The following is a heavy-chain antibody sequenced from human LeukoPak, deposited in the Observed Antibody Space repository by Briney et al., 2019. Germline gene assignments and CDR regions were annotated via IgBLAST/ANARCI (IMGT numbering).Heavy chain of an antibody. CDR1: GYTFADYY. V-gene: IGHV1-2*02. CDR2: INPNSDGT. J-gene: IGHJ4*02. D-gene: IGHD5-24*01. Sequence: ASVKVSCKASGYTFADYYIHWVRQAPGQGLDWMGWINPNSDGTNYAPKFQGRVIMTTDTSIGTAYMELSSLRSDDTAIYFCARSDLGTITAGPFNYWGQGTLVAVSS. CDR3: ARSDLGTITAGPFNY.